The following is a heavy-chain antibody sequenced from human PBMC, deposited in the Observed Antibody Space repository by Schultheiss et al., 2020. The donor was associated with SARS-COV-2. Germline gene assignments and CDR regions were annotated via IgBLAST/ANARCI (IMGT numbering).Heavy chain of an antibody. J-gene: IGHJ6*02. CDR2: ISWNSGSI. Sequence: GGSLRLSCAASGFTFSSYAMSWVRQAPGKGLEWVSGISWNSGSIGYADSVKGRFTISRDNAKNSLYLQMNSLRAEDTALYYCAKDGDPTRDPVGGGYYYGMDVWGQGTTVTVSS. CDR1: GFTFSSYA. D-gene: IGHD2-15*01. CDR3: AKDGDPTRDPVGGGYYYGMDV. V-gene: IGHV3-9*01.